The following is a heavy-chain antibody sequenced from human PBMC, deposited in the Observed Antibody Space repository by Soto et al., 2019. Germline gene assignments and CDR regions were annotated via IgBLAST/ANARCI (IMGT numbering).Heavy chain of an antibody. CDR3: ARHSVVGSNGNYVRGYFDY. J-gene: IGHJ4*02. Sequence: NPSETLSLTCTVSGGSISSSRYYWGWIRQPPGKGLEWIGTIYYSGHTYYNPPLKSRVTISVDTSKNQFSLKLSPVTAADTAVYFCARHSVVGSNGNYVRGYFDYWGQGALVTVSS. CDR2: IYYSGHT. D-gene: IGHD3-10*02. V-gene: IGHV4-39*01. CDR1: GGSISSSRYY.